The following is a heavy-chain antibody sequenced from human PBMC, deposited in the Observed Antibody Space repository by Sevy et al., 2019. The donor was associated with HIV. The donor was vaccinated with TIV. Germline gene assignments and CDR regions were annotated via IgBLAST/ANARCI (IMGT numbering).Heavy chain of an antibody. J-gene: IGHJ4*02. D-gene: IGHD3-10*01. CDR2: ISYDGSNK. Sequence: CLRLSCAASGFTFSSYGMHWVRQAPGKGLERVAVISYDGSNKYYADSVKGRFTSSRDNSKNTLYLQMNSLRAEDTAVYYSAKPPLWIGELSQAPWYYFDYWGQGTLVIVSS. V-gene: IGHV3-30*18. CDR3: AKPPLWIGELSQAPWYYFDY. CDR1: GFTFSSYG.